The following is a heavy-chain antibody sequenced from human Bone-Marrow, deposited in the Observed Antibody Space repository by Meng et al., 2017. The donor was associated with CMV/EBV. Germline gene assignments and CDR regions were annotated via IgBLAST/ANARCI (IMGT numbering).Heavy chain of an antibody. V-gene: IGHV3-30-3*01. CDR1: KFTFNRYA. D-gene: IGHD6-13*01. CDR2: ISFGGSNK. J-gene: IGHJ4*02. Sequence: GGSLRLSCAASKFTFNRYAMHWVRQAPGKGLEWVAVISFGGSNKYYADSVKGRFTISRDNSKNTLYLQMNSLRAEDTAVYYCAKGRAAASYYFDYWGQGTLVTVSS. CDR3: AKGRAAASYYFDY.